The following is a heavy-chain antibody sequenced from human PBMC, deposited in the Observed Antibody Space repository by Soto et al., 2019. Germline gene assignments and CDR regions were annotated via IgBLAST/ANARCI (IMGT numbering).Heavy chain of an antibody. Sequence: GGSLRLSCAASGFTFRNAGMSWVRQAPGKGLEWVGRIKGKTDSGTTDYAAPVKGSFTISRDDSKNTLYLQMNSLKTEDTAVYYCTTELRIAARPAFDIWGQGTMVTVSS. J-gene: IGHJ3*02. CDR2: IKGKTDSGTT. V-gene: IGHV3-15*01. D-gene: IGHD6-6*01. CDR3: TTELRIAARPAFDI. CDR1: GFTFRNAG.